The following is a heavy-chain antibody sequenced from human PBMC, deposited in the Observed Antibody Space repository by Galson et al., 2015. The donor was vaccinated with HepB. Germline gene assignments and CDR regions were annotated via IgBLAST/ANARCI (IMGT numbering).Heavy chain of an antibody. D-gene: IGHD2-21*02. Sequence: SLRLSCAASGFPFSNYAMTWVRQAPGKGLEWVSGTSGNGDSTYYPDSVKGRFTISRDNSKNTLYLQMNSLRADDTAVYYCATDLTSPLTWGHGTLVTVSS. CDR2: TSGNGDST. J-gene: IGHJ5*01. CDR1: GFPFSNYA. CDR3: ATDLTSPLT. V-gene: IGHV3-23*01.